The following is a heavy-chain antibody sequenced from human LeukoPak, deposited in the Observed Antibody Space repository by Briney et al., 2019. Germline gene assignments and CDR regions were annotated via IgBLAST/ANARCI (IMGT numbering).Heavy chain of an antibody. J-gene: IGHJ6*03. CDR1: GFTFSIYE. CDR2: ISSSGYTI. D-gene: IGHD4-23*01. Sequence: GGSLRLSCAASGFTFSIYEMNWVRQAPGKGLEWVSYISSSGYTIRNADSVKGRFTISRDNAKNSLYLQMNSLRAEDTAFYYCVSVTTVVEDYYYMDVWGKGTTVTVSS. V-gene: IGHV3-48*03. CDR3: VSVTTVVEDYYYMDV.